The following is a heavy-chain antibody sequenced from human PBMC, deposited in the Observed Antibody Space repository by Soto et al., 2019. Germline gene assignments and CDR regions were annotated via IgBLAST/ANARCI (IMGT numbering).Heavy chain of an antibody. D-gene: IGHD2-15*01. CDR1: GFTFSGYG. CDR2: IWFDGSDK. Sequence: GGSLRLCCAASGFTFSGYGMHWVRQAPGKGLEWVALIWFDGSDKYYTESVKGRFTISRDNSKSTLYLQMNSLRAEDTAVYYCARLYCSASSCYSVGAFDIRGQGTMVTVSS. J-gene: IGHJ3*02. V-gene: IGHV3-33*01. CDR3: ARLYCSASSCYSVGAFDI.